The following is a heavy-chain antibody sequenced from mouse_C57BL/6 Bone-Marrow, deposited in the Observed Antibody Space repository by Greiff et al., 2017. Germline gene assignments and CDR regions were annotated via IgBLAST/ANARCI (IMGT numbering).Heavy chain of an antibody. D-gene: IGHD1-1*01. CDR2: INPNYGTT. Sequence: EVQLQQSGPELVKPGASVKISCKASGYSFTDYNLNWVQQSNGKSLEWIGVINPNYGTTSYNQTFKGKAPLTVDQSSSTASMQLNSLTSEDSAVYDCDRYYYGSRWGVAYWGQGNLVNVSA. J-gene: IGHJ3*01. CDR1: GYSFTDYN. V-gene: IGHV1-39*01. CDR3: DRYYYGSRWGVAY.